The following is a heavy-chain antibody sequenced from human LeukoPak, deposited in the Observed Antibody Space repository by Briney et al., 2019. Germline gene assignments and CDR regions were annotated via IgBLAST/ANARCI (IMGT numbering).Heavy chain of an antibody. CDR3: ARGYSGSYYFYDWFDP. J-gene: IGHJ5*02. CDR1: GFTFSSYW. D-gene: IGHD3-10*01. Sequence: PGGSLRLSCAASGFTFSSYWMSWVRQAPGKGLEWVANIKQDGSEKYYVDSVKGRFTISRDNAKNSLYLQMNSLRAEDTAVYYCARGYSGSYYFYDWFDPWGQETLVTVSS. V-gene: IGHV3-7*01. CDR2: IKQDGSEK.